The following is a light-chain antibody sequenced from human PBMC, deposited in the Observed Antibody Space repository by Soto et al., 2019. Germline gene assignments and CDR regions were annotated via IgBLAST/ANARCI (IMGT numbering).Light chain of an antibody. CDR1: SSDVGGYNY. J-gene: IGLJ2*01. Sequence: QSALTQPPSASGSPGQSVTISCTGTSSDVGGYNYVSWYQQHPGKAPKLMIYEVSKRPSGVPDRFSGSKSGNTASLTVSGLQAEDEADYYCSSYAGINNPLVVFGGGTKVTVL. CDR3: SSYAGINNPLVV. V-gene: IGLV2-8*01. CDR2: EVS.